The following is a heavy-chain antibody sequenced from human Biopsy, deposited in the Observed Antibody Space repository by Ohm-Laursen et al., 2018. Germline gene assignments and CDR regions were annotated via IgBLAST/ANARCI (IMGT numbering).Heavy chain of an antibody. CDR1: GGPFNNHA. D-gene: IGHD5-24*01. CDR2: IVPILGTV. Sequence: GVSVKVSCKVSGGPFNNHAFSWVRQAPGQGLEWLGRIVPILGTVNYAQRFQGRVALTADKSTGTAYMELNRLISDDTAVYYCATDADGYYTEFDFWGQGTLITVSS. J-gene: IGHJ4*02. CDR3: ATDADGYYTEFDF. V-gene: IGHV1-69*04.